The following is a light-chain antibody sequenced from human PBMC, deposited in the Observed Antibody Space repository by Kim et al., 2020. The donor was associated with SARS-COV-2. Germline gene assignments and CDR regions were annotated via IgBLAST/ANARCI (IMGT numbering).Light chain of an antibody. CDR1: RLRCYY. Sequence: AVGQTVRVTCQGDRLRCYYASGYQQQPGPAPVLVIYGKNNRPSGIPDRVPGSSSGNTASLTITGAQAEDEADYYCNSRDSSGNNWVFGGGTQLTVL. CDR2: GKN. V-gene: IGLV3-19*01. J-gene: IGLJ3*02. CDR3: NSRDSSGNNWV.